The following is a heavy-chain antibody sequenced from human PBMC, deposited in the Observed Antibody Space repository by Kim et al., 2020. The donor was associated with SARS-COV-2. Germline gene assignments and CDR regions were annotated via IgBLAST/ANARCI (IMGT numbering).Heavy chain of an antibody. CDR1: GYPFSGFY. J-gene: IGHJ6*02. Sequence: ASVKVSCKTSGYPFSGFYIHWVRQAPGRGLEWMGWISPNNGATKYAEASQGRVTMTRDTSINTAYMELSRLKSDDTAIYFCARGSDYHGLDVWGQGTTVTLPS. CDR2: ISPNNGAT. V-gene: IGHV1-2*02. CDR3: ARGSDYHGLDV.